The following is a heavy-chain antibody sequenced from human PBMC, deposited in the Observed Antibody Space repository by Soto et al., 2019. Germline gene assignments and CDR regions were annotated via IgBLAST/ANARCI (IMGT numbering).Heavy chain of an antibody. D-gene: IGHD2-15*01. J-gene: IGHJ4*02. CDR3: AKTHLRVGPIDY. V-gene: IGHV3-23*01. CDR1: GFIFSNYV. Sequence: DVQLLDSGGGLVQPGGSLRLSCAASGFIFSNYVMSWVRQTPGTGLEWVSGISGRGDNTYYADSVKGRFTVSRDNSKNTLYLHMDSLRAADTAVYYCAKTHLRVGPIDYCGQGTLVTVSS. CDR2: ISGRGDNT.